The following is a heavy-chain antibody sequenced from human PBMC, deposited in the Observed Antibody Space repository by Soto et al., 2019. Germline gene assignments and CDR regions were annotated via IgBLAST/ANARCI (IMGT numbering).Heavy chain of an antibody. CDR1: GGTISSYY. Sequence: SEALSLTCTVSGGTISSYYWSWIRQPPGKGLEWIGYIYYSGSTNYNPSLKSRVTISVDTSKNQFSLKLSSVTAADTAVYYCARRWGGTFDYWGQGTLVTVS. V-gene: IGHV4-59*01. J-gene: IGHJ4*02. CDR3: ARRWGGTFDY. CDR2: IYYSGST. D-gene: IGHD2-21*01.